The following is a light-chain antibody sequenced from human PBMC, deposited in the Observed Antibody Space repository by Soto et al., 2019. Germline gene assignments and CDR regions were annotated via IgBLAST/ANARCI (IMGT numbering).Light chain of an antibody. J-gene: IGKJ2*01. CDR3: QQYNSYSYT. V-gene: IGKV1-5*01. CDR1: QSISSW. CDR2: DAS. Sequence: DIQMNQSPSTLSASVGDRVTITCRDSQSISSWLAWYQQKPGKAPKLLIYDASSLESGVPSRFSGSGSGTEFTLTISSLQPDDFATYYCQQYNSYSYTVGQGTKLEIK.